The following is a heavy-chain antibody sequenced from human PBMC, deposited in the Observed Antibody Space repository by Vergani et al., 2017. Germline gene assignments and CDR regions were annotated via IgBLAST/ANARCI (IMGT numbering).Heavy chain of an antibody. J-gene: IGHJ3*02. Sequence: QVQLVQSGAEVKKPGASVKVSCKASGYTFTSYGISWVRQAPGQGLEWMGWISAYNGNTNYAQKLQGRVTMTTDTSTSTAYMELRSRRSDDTAVYYCARDYCSGGSCPGGAFDIWGRGTMVTVSS. CDR1: GYTFTSYG. CDR2: ISAYNGNT. CDR3: ARDYCSGGSCPGGAFDI. D-gene: IGHD2-15*01. V-gene: IGHV1-18*01.